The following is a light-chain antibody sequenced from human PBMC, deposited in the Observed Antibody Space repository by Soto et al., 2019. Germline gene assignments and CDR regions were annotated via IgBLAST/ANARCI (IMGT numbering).Light chain of an antibody. Sequence: QSALTQPPSASGSPGQSVAISCTGTSSDVGGYNYVSWYQQHPGKAPKLMIYEVNKRPSGVPDRFSGSKSGNTASLTVSGLQAEDEGDYYCASWDDSLSGPVFGGGTKLTVL. CDR2: EVN. J-gene: IGLJ3*02. CDR1: SSDVGGYNY. CDR3: ASWDDSLSGPV. V-gene: IGLV2-8*01.